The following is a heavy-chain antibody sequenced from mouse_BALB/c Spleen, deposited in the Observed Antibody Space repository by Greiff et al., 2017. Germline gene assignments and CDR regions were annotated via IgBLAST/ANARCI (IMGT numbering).Heavy chain of an antibody. D-gene: IGHD4-1*01. CDR3: ARDGGTGTSGLFAY. CDR2: IWGDGST. Sequence: QVQLQQSGPGLVAPSQSLSITCTVSGFSLTGYGVNWVRQPPGKGLEWLGMIWGDGSTDYNSALKSRLSISKDNSKSQVFLKMNSLQTDDTARYYCARDGGTGTSGLFAYWGQGTLVTVSA. CDR1: GFSLTGYG. V-gene: IGHV2-6-7*01. J-gene: IGHJ3*01.